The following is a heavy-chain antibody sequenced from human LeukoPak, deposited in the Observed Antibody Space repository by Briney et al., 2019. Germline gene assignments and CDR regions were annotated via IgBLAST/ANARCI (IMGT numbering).Heavy chain of an antibody. J-gene: IGHJ4*02. CDR3: AKDLSVAGKSAGY. V-gene: IGHV3-30-3*01. CDR1: GFTFSNYA. D-gene: IGHD6-19*01. Sequence: GRSLRLSCAASGFTFSNYAMHWVRQAPGKGLEWVAVISYDGTNKYYADSVKGRFTISRDNSKNTLYLQMNSLRAEDTAVYYCAKDLSVAGKSAGYWGQGTLVTVSS. CDR2: ISYDGTNK.